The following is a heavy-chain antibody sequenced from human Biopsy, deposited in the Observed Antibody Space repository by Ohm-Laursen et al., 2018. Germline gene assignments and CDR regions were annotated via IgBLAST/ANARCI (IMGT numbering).Heavy chain of an antibody. CDR2: INCKTGAT. D-gene: IGHD2-8*01. CDR1: GYTFTSYA. Sequence: ASVKVSCKPSGYTFTSYAISWVRQAPEQGLEWLGYINCKTGATNYAQKFQGTVTMTRDTSISTAYLALGSLRSADTAIYYCARDPLNGHKHFDYWGQGSLVTVSS. CDR3: ARDPLNGHKHFDY. V-gene: IGHV1-2*02. J-gene: IGHJ4*02.